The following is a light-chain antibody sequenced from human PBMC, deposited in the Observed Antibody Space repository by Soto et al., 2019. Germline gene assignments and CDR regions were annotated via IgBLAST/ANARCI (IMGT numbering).Light chain of an antibody. CDR2: SAS. CDR3: QQYNNWPPYT. Sequence: EIVMTQSPATLSVSPGERATLSCRASQSVSSNLAWYQQKPGQAPTLLIYSASTRATGIPARFSGSGSGTEVTTTISRLQYEDFAVYYCQQYNNWPPYTFGQGTKLEIK. V-gene: IGKV3-15*01. J-gene: IGKJ2*01. CDR1: QSVSSN.